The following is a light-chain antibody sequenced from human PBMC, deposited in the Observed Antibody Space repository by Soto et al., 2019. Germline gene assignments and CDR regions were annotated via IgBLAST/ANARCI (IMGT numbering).Light chain of an antibody. CDR3: QQYITYSHT. Sequence: DIQMTQSPSTLSASVGDRVTIACRASQSITNWLAWYQQKPGKAPKLLIYDASSLKSGVPSRFSGSGSGTELTLTISSLQPDDFATYYCQQYITYSHTFGQGTRLEI. J-gene: IGKJ5*01. CDR2: DAS. V-gene: IGKV1-5*01. CDR1: QSITNW.